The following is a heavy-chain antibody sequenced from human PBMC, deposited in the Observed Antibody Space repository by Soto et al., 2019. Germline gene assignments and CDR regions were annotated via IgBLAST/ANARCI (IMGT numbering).Heavy chain of an antibody. J-gene: IGHJ4*02. D-gene: IGHD3-16*02. V-gene: IGHV3-23*01. CDR2: ISGSGGST. CDR3: AKGPWGVIVMFDY. CDR1: GFTFSNYA. Sequence: GGPLRLSCAASGFTFSNYAMSWVSQAPGKGLEWVSAISGSGGSTYYADSVKGRFTISRDNSKNTLYLQMNSLRAEDTAVYYCAKGPWGVIVMFDYWGQGTLVTVSS.